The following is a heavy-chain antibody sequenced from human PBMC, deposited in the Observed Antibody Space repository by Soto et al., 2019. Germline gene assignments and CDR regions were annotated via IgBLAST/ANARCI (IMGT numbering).Heavy chain of an antibody. V-gene: IGHV3-11*06. J-gene: IGHJ4*02. CDR1: GFTFSDYY. CDR3: ARDRPQDGYNLDCLDY. D-gene: IGHD5-12*01. CDR2: ISSSSSYT. Sequence: QVQLVESGGGLVKPGGSLRLSCAASGFTFSDYYMSWIRQAPGKGLEWVSYISSSSSYTNYADSVKGRFTISRDNAKNSLYLQMNSLRAEDTAVYYCARDRPQDGYNLDCLDYWGQGTLVTVSS.